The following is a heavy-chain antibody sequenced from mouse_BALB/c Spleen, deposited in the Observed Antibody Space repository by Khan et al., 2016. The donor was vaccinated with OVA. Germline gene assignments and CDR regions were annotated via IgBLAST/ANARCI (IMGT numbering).Heavy chain of an antibody. CDR1: GFSLSSSGMG. CDR2: TGCGDDK. Sequence: QVTLKESGPGILQPSQTLSLTCSFSGFSLSSSGMGVGWMRQPSGQGLDWLAHTGCGDDKRYNSFLKSRLTTSKDTSSNQSLLKSAIAYTADTATYYCARIGWFVDSSMDYGGQGTSVTVSS. J-gene: IGHJ4*01. D-gene: IGHD1-1*02. CDR3: ARIGWFVDSSMDY. V-gene: IGHV8-8*01.